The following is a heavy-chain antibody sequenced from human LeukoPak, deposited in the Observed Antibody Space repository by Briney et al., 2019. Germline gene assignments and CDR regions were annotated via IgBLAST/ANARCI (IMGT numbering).Heavy chain of an antibody. CDR3: ARGDSSGYWALAEYFQH. D-gene: IGHD3-22*01. CDR1: GFTFSSYA. V-gene: IGHV3-30-3*01. CDR2: ISYDGSNK. J-gene: IGHJ1*01. Sequence: QPGGSLRLSCAASGFTFSSYAMHWVRQAPGKGLEWVAVISYDGSNKYYADSVKGRFTISRDNSKNTLYLQMNSLRAEDTAVYYCARGDSSGYWALAEYFQHWGQGTLVTVSS.